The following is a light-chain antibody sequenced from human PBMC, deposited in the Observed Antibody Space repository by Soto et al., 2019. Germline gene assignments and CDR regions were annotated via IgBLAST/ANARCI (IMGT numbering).Light chain of an antibody. CDR3: QQYGSSPPT. J-gene: IGKJ1*01. CDR2: AAS. CDR1: QSVSSSH. Sequence: EIVLTQSPGTLSLSPGERATLSCRASQSVSSSHLAWYQQKPGQAPRLLIYAASSRATGIPDRFSGSGSGTDFTLTISRLEPEDFAVYYCQQYGSSPPTFGQGTKVEIK. V-gene: IGKV3-20*01.